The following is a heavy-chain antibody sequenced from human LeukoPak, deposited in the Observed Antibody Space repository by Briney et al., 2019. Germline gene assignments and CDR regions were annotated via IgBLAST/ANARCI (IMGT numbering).Heavy chain of an antibody. J-gene: IGHJ4*02. Sequence: QTGGSLRLSCAASGFTFDNYAMSWVRQASGKGLEWVSGIGGSGDRTYDADSVKGRFTISRDNSNNTLFLQMNSLRAEDTALYYCAKDRYKTVSREVDYWGQGTLVTVSS. CDR2: IGGSGDRT. CDR1: GFTFDNYA. D-gene: IGHD4-11*01. CDR3: AKDRYKTVSREVDY. V-gene: IGHV3-23*01.